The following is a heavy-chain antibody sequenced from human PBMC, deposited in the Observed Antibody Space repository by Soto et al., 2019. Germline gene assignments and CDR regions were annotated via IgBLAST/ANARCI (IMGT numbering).Heavy chain of an antibody. CDR2: ITPMSGTT. CDR1: GETFRRVV. J-gene: IGHJ1*01. CDR3: ARGVSMAGRPGFFHH. Sequence: QVQLVQSGADVKKSGSSVKVSCKAPGETFRRVVISWVRQAPGQGLEWLGGITPMSGTTDYAQKFQGRVTISADKSTGTAYFELSSLTFDDTGVYYCARGVSMAGRPGFFHHWGQGSLVTVSS. D-gene: IGHD6-6*01. V-gene: IGHV1-69*06.